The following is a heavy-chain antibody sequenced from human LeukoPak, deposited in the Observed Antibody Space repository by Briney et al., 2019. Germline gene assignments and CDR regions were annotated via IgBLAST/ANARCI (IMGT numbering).Heavy chain of an antibody. V-gene: IGHV3-9*01. J-gene: IGHJ3*02. Sequence: PGGSLRLSCAASGFTFGDYAMHWVRQAPGKGLEWVSAISRNSGSICYADSVKGRFTISRDNAKNSLYLQMNSLRADDTAVYYCAKDKGRWVVADAFDIWCQGTMVTVSS. CDR2: ISRNSGSI. CDR1: GFTFGDYA. CDR3: AKDKGRWVVADAFDI. D-gene: IGHD1-26*01.